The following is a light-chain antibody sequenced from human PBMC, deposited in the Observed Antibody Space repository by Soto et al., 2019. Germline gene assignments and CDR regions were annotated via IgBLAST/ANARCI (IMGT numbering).Light chain of an antibody. J-gene: IGKJ3*01. CDR2: MVS. Sequence: DVVMTQSPLSLPVTLGQPASISCRSSQSLVYSDGNTYLNWFQQRPGQSPRRLIYMVSNRDSGVPDRLSGSGSGTDFTLKISRVEAEDVGVYYCMQGTHWPPFTFGPGTRVDIK. CDR3: MQGTHWPPFT. V-gene: IGKV2-30*01. CDR1: QSLVYSDGNTY.